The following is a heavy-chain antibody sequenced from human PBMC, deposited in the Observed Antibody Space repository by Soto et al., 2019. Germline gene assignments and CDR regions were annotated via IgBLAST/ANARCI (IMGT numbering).Heavy chain of an antibody. J-gene: IGHJ4*02. D-gene: IGHD4-17*01. CDR2: INLRGGTT. CDR1: GYNFNQYY. Sequence: QVQLVQSGPEVRKPGASVRLSCATSGYNFNQYYIHWVRQAPGQGLEWMGIINLRGGTTEYAHKFRGRVTVTGDTSTRTAYMELSSLRSEDTAVYFCAGGPDDSDVPRWDHWGQGTLITVSS. V-gene: IGHV1-46*02. CDR3: AGGPDDSDVPRWDH.